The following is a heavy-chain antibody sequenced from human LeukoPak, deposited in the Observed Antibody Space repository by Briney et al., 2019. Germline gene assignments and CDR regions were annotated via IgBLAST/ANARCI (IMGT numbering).Heavy chain of an antibody. CDR2: IYHSGST. D-gene: IGHD3-10*01. Sequence: SETLSLTCTVSGGSISSGGYYWSWIRQPPGKGLEWIGYIYHSGSTYYNPSLKSRVTISVDRSKNQFSLKLSSVTAADTAVYYCASMVRGVINLYGMDVWGQGTTVTVSS. CDR1: GGSISSGGYY. CDR3: ASMVRGVINLYGMDV. V-gene: IGHV4-30-2*01. J-gene: IGHJ6*02.